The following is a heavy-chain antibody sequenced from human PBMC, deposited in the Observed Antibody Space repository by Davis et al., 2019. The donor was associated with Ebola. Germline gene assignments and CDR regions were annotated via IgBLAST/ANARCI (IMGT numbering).Heavy chain of an antibody. V-gene: IGHV1-69*13. Sequence: AASVKVSCKASGYTFTSYGISWVRKAPGQGLEWMGGIIPIFGTANYAQKFQGRVTITADESTSTAYMELSSLRSEDTAVYYCARVRWLQGIYFDYWGQGTLVTVSS. CDR1: GYTFTSYG. J-gene: IGHJ4*02. D-gene: IGHD5-24*01. CDR3: ARVRWLQGIYFDY. CDR2: IIPIFGTA.